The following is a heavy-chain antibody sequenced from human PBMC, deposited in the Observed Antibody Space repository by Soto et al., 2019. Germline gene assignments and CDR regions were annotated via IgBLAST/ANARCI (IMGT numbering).Heavy chain of an antibody. CDR2: IYYSGST. CDR1: GGSISSYY. CDR3: ARLYYDFWSGYSLGQYGMDV. D-gene: IGHD3-3*01. V-gene: IGHV4-39*01. Sequence: SETLSLTCTVSGGSISSYYWGWIRQPPGKGLEWIGSIYYSGSTYYNPSLKSRVTISVDTSKNQFSLKLSSVTAADTAVYYCARLYYDFWSGYSLGQYGMDVWGQGTTVTVPS. J-gene: IGHJ6*02.